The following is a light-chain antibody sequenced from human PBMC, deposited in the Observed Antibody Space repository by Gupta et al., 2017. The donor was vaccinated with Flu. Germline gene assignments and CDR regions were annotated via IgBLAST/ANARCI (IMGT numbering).Light chain of an antibody. V-gene: IGLV1-44*01. CDR2: GSN. CDR3: AAWDDSLNGHYV. Sequence: VTISCSGSSSNIGSNTVNWYQQVPGTSPNLLIYGSNQRPSGVPARFAGSKSGTSASLAISGLQSEDEADYYCAAWDDSLNGHYVFGTGTKVTVL. J-gene: IGLJ1*01. CDR1: SSNIGSNT.